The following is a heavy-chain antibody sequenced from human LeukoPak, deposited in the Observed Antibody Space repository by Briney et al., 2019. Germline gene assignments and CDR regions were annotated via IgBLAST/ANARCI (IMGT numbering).Heavy chain of an antibody. CDR3: ARSYNSGSYYPFYFDF. Sequence: PSETLSLTCTVSGGSISSHYWSWIRQPPGKGLEWIGHIYYTGNSSYGPSLMSRVTISVDTSKNFFSLKLNSVTAADTAVYYCARSYNSGSYYPFYFDFWGQGALVTVSS. CDR1: GGSISSHY. J-gene: IGHJ4*02. D-gene: IGHD3-10*01. V-gene: IGHV4-59*11. CDR2: IYYTGNS.